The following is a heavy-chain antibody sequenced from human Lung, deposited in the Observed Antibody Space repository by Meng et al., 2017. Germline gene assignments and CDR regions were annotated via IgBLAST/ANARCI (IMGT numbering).Heavy chain of an antibody. Sequence: QAQLVQSGAGVKKPGASVKLDCKASGYSYTTYLLYWVQQAPGQGPEWMGIINPSGGSTNYAPKFRGRVTMTRDTSTRTVYMELSSLRSEDTAVYYCAREWGSHYFDQWGQGTLVTVSS. CDR1: GYSYTTYL. J-gene: IGHJ4*02. V-gene: IGHV1-46*03. D-gene: IGHD3-16*01. CDR2: INPSGGST. CDR3: AREWGSHYFDQ.